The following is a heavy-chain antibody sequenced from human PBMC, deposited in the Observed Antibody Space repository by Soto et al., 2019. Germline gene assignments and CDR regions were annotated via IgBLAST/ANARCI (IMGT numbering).Heavy chain of an antibody. J-gene: IGHJ4*02. D-gene: IGHD2-15*01. V-gene: IGHV4-30-4*01. Sequence: PSETLSLTCTVSGGSISSGDYYWSWIRQPPGKGLEWIGYIYYSGSTYYNPSLKSRVTISVDTSKNQFSLKLSSVTAADTAVYYCARDCRGKGDFDYWGQGTLVTVSS. CDR3: ARDCRGKGDFDY. CDR1: GGSISSGDYY. CDR2: IYYSGST.